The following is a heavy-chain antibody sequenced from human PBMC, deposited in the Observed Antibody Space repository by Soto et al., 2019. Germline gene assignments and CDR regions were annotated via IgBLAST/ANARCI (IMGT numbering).Heavy chain of an antibody. J-gene: IGHJ3*02. V-gene: IGHV4-61*01. CDR1: GGSVSSGSYY. CDR2: IYYSWST. CDR3: ARRAYYDSSGYYAFDI. Sequence: SETLSLTCTVSGGSVSSGSYYWSWIRQPPGKGLEWIGYIYYSWSTNYNPSLKSRVTISVDTSKNQFSLKLSSVTAADTAVYYCARRAYYDSSGYYAFDIWGQGTRVTVS. D-gene: IGHD3-22*01.